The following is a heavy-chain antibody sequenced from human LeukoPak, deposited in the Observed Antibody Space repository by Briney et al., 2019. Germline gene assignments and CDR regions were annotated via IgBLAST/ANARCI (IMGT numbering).Heavy chain of an antibody. Sequence: SETLSLTCTVSGGSISSSSYYWGWIRQPPGKGLEWIGSIYYSGSTHYNPSLKSRVTISVDTSKNQFSLKLSSVTAADTAVYYCATSAPCSGGSCYGNYYFDYWGQGTLVTVSS. CDR2: IYYSGST. J-gene: IGHJ4*02. D-gene: IGHD2-15*01. V-gene: IGHV4-39*01. CDR3: ATSAPCSGGSCYGNYYFDY. CDR1: GGSISSSSYY.